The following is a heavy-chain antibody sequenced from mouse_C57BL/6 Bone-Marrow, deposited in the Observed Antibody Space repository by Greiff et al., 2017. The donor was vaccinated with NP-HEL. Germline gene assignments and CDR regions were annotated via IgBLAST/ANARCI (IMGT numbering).Heavy chain of an antibody. CDR2: IYPYNGVS. D-gene: IGHD2-1*01. J-gene: IGHJ4*01. CDR3: ARDYGNEALYAMDY. V-gene: IGHV1-31*01. Sequence: EVQLQQSGPELVKPGASVKISCKASGYSFTGYYMHWVKQSHGNILDWIGYIYPYNGVSSYNQKFKDKATLTVDKSSSTAYMELRSLTSEDSAVYYCARDYGNEALYAMDYWGQGTSVTVSS. CDR1: GYSFTGYY.